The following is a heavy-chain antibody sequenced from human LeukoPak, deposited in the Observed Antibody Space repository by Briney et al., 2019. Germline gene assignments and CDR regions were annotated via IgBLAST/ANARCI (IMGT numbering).Heavy chain of an antibody. CDR1: GGTFSSYA. V-gene: IGHV1-69*04. D-gene: IGHD4-17*01. Sequence: SVKVSCKASGGTFSSYASSWGRQAPGQGREWRGRIIPILGIANYAQKFQGRVTITADKSTSTAYMELSSLRSEDTAVYYCARELSGDYGDYPIDYWGQGTLVTVSS. CDR3: ARELSGDYGDYPIDY. CDR2: IIPILGIA. J-gene: IGHJ4*02.